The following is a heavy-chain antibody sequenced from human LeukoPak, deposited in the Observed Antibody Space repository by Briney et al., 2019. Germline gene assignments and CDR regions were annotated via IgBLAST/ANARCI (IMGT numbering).Heavy chain of an antibody. CDR2: ISYDGSNK. V-gene: IGHV3-30*01. D-gene: IGHD1-1*01. CDR1: GFTFSSYA. Sequence: PGGPLRLSCAASGFTFSSYAMHWVRQAPGKGLEWVAVISYDGSNKYYADSVKGRFTISRDNSKNTLYLQMNSLRAEDTAVYYCASWDWKINWGQGTLVTVSS. J-gene: IGHJ4*02. CDR3: ASWDWKIN.